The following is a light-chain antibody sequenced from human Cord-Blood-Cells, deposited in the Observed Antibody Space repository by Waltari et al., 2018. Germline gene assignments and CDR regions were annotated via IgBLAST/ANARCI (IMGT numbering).Light chain of an antibody. CDR1: SSNIGSNS. Sequence: QSVLTQPPSASRTPGQSVTISCSGRSSNIGSNSVSLYQQLPGTAPKLLIYRNKQRPSGVPDRFSGSKSGTSASLAISGLRSEDEADYYCAVWDDSLSAVVFGGGTKLTVL. CDR2: RNK. J-gene: IGLJ2*01. CDR3: AVWDDSLSAVV. V-gene: IGLV1-47*01.